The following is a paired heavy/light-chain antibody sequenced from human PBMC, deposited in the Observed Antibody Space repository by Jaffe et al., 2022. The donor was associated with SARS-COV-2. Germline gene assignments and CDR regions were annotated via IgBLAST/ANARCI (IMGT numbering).Light chain of an antibody. V-gene: IGKV2D-29*02. J-gene: IGKJ1*01. Sequence: IVMTQTPLSLSVTPGQPASISCKSSQSLLHSDGRTYLCWYLQKPGQSPQLLIYEVSNRFSGVPDRVSGSGSGTDFTLRISRVEAEDVGVYYCMQNKELPTVGQGTKVEIQ. CDR1: QSLLHSDGRTY. CDR2: EVS. CDR3: MQNKELPT.
Heavy chain of an antibody. J-gene: IGHJ4*02. Sequence: EVLVVESGGDLVQPGGSLRLSCAASGFTFSTYWMSWVRQAPGKGLEWVANINSDGSARFYVDSVKGRFTISRDNAKNALYLQMNSLRVEDTAVYYCLASLHYWGQGTLVTVSS. V-gene: IGHV3-7*01. CDR3: LASLHY. CDR2: INSDGSAR. CDR1: GFTFSTYW. D-gene: IGHD2-15*01.